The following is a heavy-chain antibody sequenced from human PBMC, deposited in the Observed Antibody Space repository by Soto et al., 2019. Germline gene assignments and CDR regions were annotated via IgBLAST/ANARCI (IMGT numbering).Heavy chain of an antibody. Sequence: ASVKVSCKASGYTFTSYDINWVRQATGQGLEWMGWMNPNSGNTGYAQKFQGRVTMTRNTSISTAYMELSSLRSEDTAVYYCARILSYYYGSGSYYNFDYWGQGTLVTVS. CDR3: ARILSYYYGSGSYYNFDY. D-gene: IGHD3-10*01. J-gene: IGHJ4*02. CDR2: MNPNSGNT. V-gene: IGHV1-8*01. CDR1: GYTFTSYD.